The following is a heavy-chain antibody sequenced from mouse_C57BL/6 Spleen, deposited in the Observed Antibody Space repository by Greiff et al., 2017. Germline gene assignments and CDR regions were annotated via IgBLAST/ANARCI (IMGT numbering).Heavy chain of an antibody. CDR1: GYTFTSYW. CDR2: IDPSDSYT. CDR3: ARSRTDAMDY. Sequence: QVQLQQSGAELVMPGASVKLSCKASGYTFTSYWMHWVKQRPRQGLEWIGEIDPSDSYTNYNQKFKGKSTLTVDKSSSTAYMQLSSLTSEDSAVYYCARSRTDAMDYWGQGTSVTVSS. V-gene: IGHV1-69*01. J-gene: IGHJ4*01.